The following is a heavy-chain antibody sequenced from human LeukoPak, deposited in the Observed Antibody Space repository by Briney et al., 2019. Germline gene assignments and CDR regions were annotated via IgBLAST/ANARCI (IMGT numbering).Heavy chain of an antibody. CDR3: ARGARTLGDYVWGSYRYLLFDY. CDR1: GYTFTGYY. Sequence: ASVRVSCKASGYTFTGYYMHWVRQAPGQGLEWMGWINPNSGGTNYAQKFQGRVTMTRDTSISTAYMELSRLRSDDTAVYYCARGARTLGDYVWGSYRYLLFDYWGQGTLVTVSS. V-gene: IGHV1-2*02. J-gene: IGHJ4*02. CDR2: INPNSGGT. D-gene: IGHD3-16*02.